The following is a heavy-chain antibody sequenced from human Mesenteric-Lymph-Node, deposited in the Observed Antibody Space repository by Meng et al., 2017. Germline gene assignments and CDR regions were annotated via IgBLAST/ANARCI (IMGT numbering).Heavy chain of an antibody. CDR3: ARDHRRDYYDSSGYYQGNDAFDI. V-gene: IGHV3-23*01. Sequence: GESLKISCAGSGLTFSRYAMIWIRQAPGKGLEWVSSITGDGGGKHYAESVRGRFFISRDNAKNSLYLQMNSLRAEDTAVYYCARDHRRDYYDSSGYYQGNDAFDIWGQGKMVNVSS. CDR1: GLTFSRYA. D-gene: IGHD3-22*01. CDR2: ITGDGGGK. J-gene: IGHJ3*02.